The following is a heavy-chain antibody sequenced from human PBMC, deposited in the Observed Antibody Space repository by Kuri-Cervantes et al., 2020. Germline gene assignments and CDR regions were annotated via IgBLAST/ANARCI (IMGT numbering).Heavy chain of an antibody. V-gene: IGHV3-30-3*01. CDR3: ARESRWNYYFDY. CDR1: GFTFSSYA. J-gene: IGHJ4*02. CDR2: ISHDETRK. Sequence: GESLKISCVASGFTFSSYAMQWVRLAPGRGLEWVAAISHDETRKYYGDAVKGRFTISRDKFKNTVYLQMNSLRVEDTALYYCARESRWNYYFDYWGQGTLVTVSS. D-gene: IGHD4-23*01.